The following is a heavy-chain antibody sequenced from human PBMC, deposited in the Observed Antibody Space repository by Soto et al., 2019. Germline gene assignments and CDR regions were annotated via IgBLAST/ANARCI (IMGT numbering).Heavy chain of an antibody. CDR3: ARGDIVVVPAAISNYYYGMDV. CDR2: ISYDGSNK. V-gene: IGHV3-30-3*01. Sequence: SLRLSCAASGFTFSSYAMHWVRQAPGKGLEWVAVISYDGSNKYYADSVKGRFTISRDNSKNTLYLQMNSLRAEDTAAYYCARGDIVVVPAAISNYYYGMDVWGQGTTVTVSS. J-gene: IGHJ6*02. D-gene: IGHD2-2*01. CDR1: GFTFSSYA.